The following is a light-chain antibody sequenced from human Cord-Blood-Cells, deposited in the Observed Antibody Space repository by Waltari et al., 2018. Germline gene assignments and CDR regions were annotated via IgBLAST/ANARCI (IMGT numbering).Light chain of an antibody. J-gene: IGLJ1*01. V-gene: IGLV2-23*01. Sequence: QSALTQPASVSGSPGQSITISCTGTSSDVGSYNLVSWYQQHPGKAPKHMIYGGSKRPSVVSNRFSGSKSGNTASLTISGLQAEDAADYYCCSYAGSSTYYVCGTGTKVTVL. CDR2: GGS. CDR1: SSDVGSYNL. CDR3: CSYAGSSTYYV.